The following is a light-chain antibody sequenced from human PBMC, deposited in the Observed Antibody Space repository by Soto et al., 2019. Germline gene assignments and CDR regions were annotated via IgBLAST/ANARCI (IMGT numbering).Light chain of an antibody. V-gene: IGLV6-57*04. Sequence: NFMLTQPHSVSESPGKTVTISCTRSSGSIASHYVQWFQQRPGSAPATVIFEDNQRPSGVPDRFSGSIDSSSNSASLTISGLKTEDEADYYCQSYDSTNQGVFGGGTKVTVL. CDR2: EDN. CDR1: SGSIASHY. CDR3: QSYDSTNQGV. J-gene: IGLJ2*01.